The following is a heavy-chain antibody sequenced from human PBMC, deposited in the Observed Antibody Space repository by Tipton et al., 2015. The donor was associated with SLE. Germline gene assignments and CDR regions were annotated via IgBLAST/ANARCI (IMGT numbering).Heavy chain of an antibody. D-gene: IGHD3-10*01. CDR1: GGSISSYY. CDR3: AREGMVQGGGNWFDP. CDR2: IYTSGST. J-gene: IGHJ5*02. Sequence: LRLSCTVSGGSISSYYWSWIRQPAGKGLEWIGRIYTSGSTNYNPSLKSRVTMSVDTSKNQFSLKLSSVTAADTAVYYCAREGMVQGGGNWFDPWGQGTLVTVSS. V-gene: IGHV4-4*07.